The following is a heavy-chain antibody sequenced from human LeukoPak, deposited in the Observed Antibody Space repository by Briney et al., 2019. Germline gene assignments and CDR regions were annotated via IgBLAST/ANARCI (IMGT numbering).Heavy chain of an antibody. CDR3: ARDQHSEIGVGANDY. CDR2: ISFDGSDK. D-gene: IGHD1-26*01. CDR1: GFTFSNYA. V-gene: IGHV3-30-3*01. Sequence: SGGSLRLSCAASGFTFSNYAMHWVRQAPGKGLEWVAVISFDGSDKYYADSVKGRFTISRDNSKNTLYLQMNSLRAEDTAVYYCARDQHSEIGVGANDYWGQGTLVTVSS. J-gene: IGHJ4*02.